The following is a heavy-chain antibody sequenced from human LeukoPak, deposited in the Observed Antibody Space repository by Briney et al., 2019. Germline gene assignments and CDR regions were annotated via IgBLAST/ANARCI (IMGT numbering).Heavy chain of an antibody. J-gene: IGHJ5*02. Sequence: SETLSLTCAVYGGSLSGYYWSWIRQPPGKGLEWIGEINHSGSTKYNPSLKSRVPIPLDTSQNQFCLKRSSVTAADTAVYYCARGEVVVVVAAWFDPWRQGSLLT. CDR3: ARGEVVVVVAAWFDP. D-gene: IGHD2-15*01. CDR2: INHSGST. CDR1: GGSLSGYY. V-gene: IGHV4-34*01.